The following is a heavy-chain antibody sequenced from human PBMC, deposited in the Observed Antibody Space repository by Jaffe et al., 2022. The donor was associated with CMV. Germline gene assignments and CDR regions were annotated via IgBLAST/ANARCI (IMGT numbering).Heavy chain of an antibody. V-gene: IGHV4-59*08. D-gene: IGHD3-3*01. CDR3: ARRGYYDFWSGHHMDV. J-gene: IGHJ6*04. Sequence: QVQLQESGPGLVKPSETLSLTCTVSGGSISSYYWSWIRQPPGKGLEWIGYIYYSGSTNYNPSLKSRVTISVDTSKNQFSLKLSSVTAADTAVYYCARRGYYDFWSGHHMDVWGKGTTVTVSS. CDR2: IYYSGST. CDR1: GGSISSYY.